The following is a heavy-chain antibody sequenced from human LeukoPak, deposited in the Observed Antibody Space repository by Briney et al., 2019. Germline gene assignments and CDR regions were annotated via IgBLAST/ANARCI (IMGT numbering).Heavy chain of an antibody. V-gene: IGHV1-69*05. Sequence: SVKVSCKASGGTFSSYAISWVRQAPGQGLEWMGGIIPIFGTANYAQKFQGRVTITTDESTGTAYMGLSSLRSEDTAVYYCASSVVPAAPYYFDYWGQGTLVTVSS. CDR2: IIPIFGTA. CDR1: GGTFSSYA. J-gene: IGHJ4*02. CDR3: ASSVVPAAPYYFDY. D-gene: IGHD2-2*01.